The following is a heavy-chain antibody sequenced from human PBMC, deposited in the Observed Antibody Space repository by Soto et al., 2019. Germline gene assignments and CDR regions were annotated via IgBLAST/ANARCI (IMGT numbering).Heavy chain of an antibody. V-gene: IGHV1-69*13. D-gene: IGHD5-12*01. J-gene: IGHJ5*02. CDR3: ARVDDIVATAPS. CDR2: IIPIFGTA. Sequence: SVKVSCKASGGTFSSYAISWVRQAPGQGLEWMGGIIPIFGTANYAQKFQGRVTITADESTSTAYMELSSLRFEDTAVYYCARVDDIVATAPSWGQGTLVTVSS. CDR1: GGTFSSYA.